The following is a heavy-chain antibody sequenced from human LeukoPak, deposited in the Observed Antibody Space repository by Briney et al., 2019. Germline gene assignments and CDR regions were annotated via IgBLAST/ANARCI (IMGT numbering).Heavy chain of an antibody. CDR3: ARGGYYDSSGYIDY. CDR1: GFTVSSNY. D-gene: IGHD3-22*01. V-gene: IGHV3-53*01. Sequence: GGSLRLSCAASGFTVSSNYMSWVRQAPGKGLEWVSVIYSGGSTYYADSVKGRFTISRDNSKNTLYLQMNSLRAEDTPVYYCARGGYYDSSGYIDYWGQGTLVTVSS. CDR2: IYSGGST. J-gene: IGHJ4*02.